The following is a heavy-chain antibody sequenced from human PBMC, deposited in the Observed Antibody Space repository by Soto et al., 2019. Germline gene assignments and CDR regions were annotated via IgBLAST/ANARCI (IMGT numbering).Heavy chain of an antibody. V-gene: IGHV3-21*06. CDR2: ISTGGAYM. CDR3: ARDIASPGGDYFDS. D-gene: IGHD2-21*01. Sequence: EVQLVESGGGLVKAGGSLRLFCTASGFTFRNYNMNWVRQAPGKGLAWVSSISTGGAYMFYADSVKGRFTISRDNAKNTLFLQIDSPTAEDTAVYYCARDIASPGGDYFDSWGQGTLVTVSS. CDR1: GFTFRNYN. J-gene: IGHJ4*02.